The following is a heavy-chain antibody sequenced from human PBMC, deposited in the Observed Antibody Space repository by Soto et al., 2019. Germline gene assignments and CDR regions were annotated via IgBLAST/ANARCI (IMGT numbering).Heavy chain of an antibody. CDR3: ARTRPSTSEVRYFDL. Sequence: EVQLLESGGGLVQPGGSLRLSCAASGFTFSSFAMSWVRQAPGKGLEWVSGVSDSGGSTYYADSVKGRFTISRDNSKNTLYLQMNRLRAEDTAVYYCARTRPSTSEVRYFDLWGRGTLVTVSS. J-gene: IGHJ2*01. CDR2: VSDSGGST. CDR1: GFTFSSFA. D-gene: IGHD2-2*01. V-gene: IGHV3-23*01.